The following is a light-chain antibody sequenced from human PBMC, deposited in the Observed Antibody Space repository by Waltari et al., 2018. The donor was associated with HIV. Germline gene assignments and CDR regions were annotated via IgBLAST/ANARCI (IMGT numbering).Light chain of an antibody. CDR2: SNN. J-gene: IGLJ1*01. V-gene: IGLV1-44*01. CDR1: SPNIGSNT. CDR3: AAWDDSLNGYV. Sequence: QSVLTQPPSASGTPGQRVTISCSGSSPNIGSNTVNWYQQLPGTAPKLIIYSNNQRPTWVPHRCSGSKSGTSASLAISGLQSEDEADYYCAAWDDSLNGYVFGTGTKVTVL.